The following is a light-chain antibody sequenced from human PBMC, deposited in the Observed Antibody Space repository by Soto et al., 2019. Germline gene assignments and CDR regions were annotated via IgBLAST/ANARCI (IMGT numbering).Light chain of an antibody. J-gene: IGKJ5*01. Sequence: EIVLTQSPGTLSLSPGERATLSCRASQSVSSSYLAWYQQKPGQAPRLLIYSASSRATGIPDRFSGSGSGTDFNITISRLEPEDFAVYYCQQYRSSPPITFGQGTRLEIK. CDR1: QSVSSSY. CDR3: QQYRSSPPIT. CDR2: SAS. V-gene: IGKV3-20*01.